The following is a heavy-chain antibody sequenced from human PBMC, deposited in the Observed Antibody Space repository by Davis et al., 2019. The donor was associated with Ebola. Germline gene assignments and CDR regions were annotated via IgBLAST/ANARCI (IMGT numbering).Heavy chain of an antibody. CDR3: ARGAYSDYIVKAFDN. J-gene: IGHJ3*02. Sequence: GGSLRLSCAASGFTFNIYAMSWVRQAPGKALERVSAISGSGGSTYYADSVKGRVTISRDNSKNTLYLQMNSLRAEDTAIYYCARGAYSDYIVKAFDNLGQGTRVTVSS. CDR1: GFTFNIYA. CDR2: ISGSGGST. D-gene: IGHD5-12*01. V-gene: IGHV3-23*01.